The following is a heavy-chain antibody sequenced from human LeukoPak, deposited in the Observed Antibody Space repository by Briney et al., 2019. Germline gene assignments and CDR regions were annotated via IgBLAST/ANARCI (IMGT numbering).Heavy chain of an antibody. D-gene: IGHD3-22*01. J-gene: IGHJ4*02. CDR2: ISGPGTYT. Sequence: GGSLGLSCAGSVFTFSSYAMSWVRPAPGKGLEWVSAISGPGTYTYYADSVKGRFTISRDTSKNTLYLQMNSLRAEDTAVYYCAKAPPKYYDSSGGPFDYWGQGALVTVSS. V-gene: IGHV3-23*01. CDR1: VFTFSSYA. CDR3: AKAPPKYYDSSGGPFDY.